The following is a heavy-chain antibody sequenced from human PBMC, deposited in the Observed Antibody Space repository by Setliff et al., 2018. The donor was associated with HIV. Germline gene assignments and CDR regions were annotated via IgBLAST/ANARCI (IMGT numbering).Heavy chain of an antibody. J-gene: IGHJ1*01. CDR2: INPSSGST. Sequence: ASVKVSCKASGYTFTSYYMHWVRQAPGQGLEWMGIINPSSGSTTYAQKFQGRVTMTRDTSTSTAYMELSSLRSEDTAVYYCARDPAPSSSAPYFQHWGQGTPVTVSS. CDR1: GYTFTSYY. CDR3: ARDPAPSSSAPYFQH. V-gene: IGHV1-46*01. D-gene: IGHD6-6*01.